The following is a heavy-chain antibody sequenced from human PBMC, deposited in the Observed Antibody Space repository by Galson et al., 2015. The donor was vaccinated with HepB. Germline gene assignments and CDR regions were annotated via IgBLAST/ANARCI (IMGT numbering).Heavy chain of an antibody. CDR3: AKEGILLWRDGMYV. CDR2: ISGGVGTT. D-gene: IGHD3-10*01. CDR1: GFTFNNYV. J-gene: IGHJ6*02. V-gene: IGHV3-23*01. Sequence: SLRLSCAASGFTFNNYVMSWVRQAPGKGLEWVSSISGGVGTTYYGDSVKGRFSMSRDNSRTTLYLQMHSLRVEDTAIYYCAKEGILLWRDGMYVWGQGTTVTVSS.